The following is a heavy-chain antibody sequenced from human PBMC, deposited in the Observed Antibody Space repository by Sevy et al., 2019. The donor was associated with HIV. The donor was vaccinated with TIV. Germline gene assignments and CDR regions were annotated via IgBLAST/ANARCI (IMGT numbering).Heavy chain of an antibody. D-gene: IGHD3-22*01. J-gene: IGHJ4*02. CDR3: ARREYYYDSSGYLMGVFDY. V-gene: IGHV1-18*01. CDR2: ISAYNGNT. CDR1: GYTFTSYG. Sequence: ASVKVSCKASGYTFTSYGISWVRQAPGQGLEWMGWISAYNGNTNYAQKLQGRVTMTTETSTSTAYMGLRGLGSDETAVYYGARREYYYDSSGYLMGVFDYWGQGTLVTVSS.